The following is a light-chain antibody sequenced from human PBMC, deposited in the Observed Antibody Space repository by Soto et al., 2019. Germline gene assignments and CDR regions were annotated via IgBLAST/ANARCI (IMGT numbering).Light chain of an antibody. V-gene: IGKV3-15*01. J-gene: IGKJ1*01. CDR2: GAS. CDR3: QQYNNLRT. Sequence: EIVMTQSPATLSVSPGERATLSCRASQSVSSNLAWYQQKPGQAPRLLIYGASTRATGIPVRFSGSGSGTEFTLTISSLQSEDFAVYYCQQYNNLRTFGQGTKV. CDR1: QSVSSN.